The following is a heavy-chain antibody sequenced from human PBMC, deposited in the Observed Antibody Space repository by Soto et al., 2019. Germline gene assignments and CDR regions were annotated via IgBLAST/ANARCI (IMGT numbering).Heavy chain of an antibody. V-gene: IGHV3-30-3*01. D-gene: IGHD3-9*01. CDR3: ANLAGLAHTDDF. CDR1: GFTFSDYA. CDR2: ISSDGSNR. J-gene: IGHJ4*02. Sequence: PGGSLRLSCAASGFTFSDYALHWVRQAPGKGLEWVTVISSDGSNRYYADSVKGRFTISRDNSKSTLYLQMNSLRVDDTAVYFCANLAGLAHTDDFWGQGTPVTAPQ.